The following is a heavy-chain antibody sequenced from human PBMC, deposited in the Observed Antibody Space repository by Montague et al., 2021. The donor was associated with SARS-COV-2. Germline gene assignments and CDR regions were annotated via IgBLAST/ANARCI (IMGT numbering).Heavy chain of an antibody. CDR2: ISGSGGT. Sequence: SLRLSCAASGFTFNTYGMSWFRQAPGQGLEWVSCISGSGGTYYAGSVKGRFAISRDTSNNTLYLQMNSLRAEDTAIYYCAKQRGTITTTFDYWGQGSLVTVSS. J-gene: IGHJ4*02. V-gene: IGHV3-23*01. D-gene: IGHD1-1*01. CDR1: GFTFNTYG. CDR3: AKQRGTITTTFDY.